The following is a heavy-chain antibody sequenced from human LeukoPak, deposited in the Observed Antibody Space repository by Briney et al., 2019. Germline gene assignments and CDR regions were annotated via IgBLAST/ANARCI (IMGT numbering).Heavy chain of an antibody. CDR2: ISYDGSNK. D-gene: IGHD6-19*01. CDR3: ASLAVAGTGNY. CDR1: GFTFSSYA. Sequence: GGSLRLSCAASGFTFSSYAMHWVRQAPGKGLEWVAVISYDGSNKYYAGSVKGRFTISRDNSKNTLYLQMNSLRAEDTAVYYCASLAVAGTGNYWGQGTLVTVSS. V-gene: IGHV3-30*04. J-gene: IGHJ4*02.